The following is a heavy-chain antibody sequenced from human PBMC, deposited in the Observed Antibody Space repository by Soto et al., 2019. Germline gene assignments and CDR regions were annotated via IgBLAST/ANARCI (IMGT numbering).Heavy chain of an antibody. Sequence: EVQLVESGGGLVQPGESLRLSCAASGFTFSAFWMTWLRQAPGKGLEWVANIKRDGTVTHYGDSVEGRCTLSRYNAQNSLFLQLNSLRPEDTAKYYCARDLSPPGEFFYDACDVWGQGTFVTVSS. V-gene: IGHV3-7*04. CDR3: ARDLSPPGEFFYDACDV. CDR2: IKRDGTVT. D-gene: IGHD2-21*01. J-gene: IGHJ3*01. CDR1: GFTFSAFW.